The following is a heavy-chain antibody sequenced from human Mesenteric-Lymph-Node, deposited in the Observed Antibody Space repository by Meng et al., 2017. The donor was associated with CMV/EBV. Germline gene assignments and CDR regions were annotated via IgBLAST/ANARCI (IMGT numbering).Heavy chain of an antibody. CDR1: GGSFSGYY. D-gene: IGHD3-9*01. Sequence: QVQLHQWGAGLLKPSGTLSVTCAVYGGSFSGYYWNWIRQSPEKGLEWIGEINHSGSTTYNPSFTSRIIISVDTSTNQISLNMSSVTAADTAVYYCARGSGYDILTGYFDYWGQGALVTVSS. CDR2: INHSGST. V-gene: IGHV4-34*01. J-gene: IGHJ4*02. CDR3: ARGSGYDILTGYFDY.